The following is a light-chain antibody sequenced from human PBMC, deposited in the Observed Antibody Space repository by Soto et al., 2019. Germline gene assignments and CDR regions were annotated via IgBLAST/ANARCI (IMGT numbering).Light chain of an antibody. Sequence: EIVLTQSPGTLSLSPGERVTLSCRASQSVSSSYLAWYQKRPGQPPRLLIYGASTRATGIPDRFSGSGSGTDVTLTSSKLEPEDFAVYYCQQYGNTPGTFGQGTKVEIK. CDR1: QSVSSSY. J-gene: IGKJ1*01. CDR2: GAS. V-gene: IGKV3-20*01. CDR3: QQYGNTPGT.